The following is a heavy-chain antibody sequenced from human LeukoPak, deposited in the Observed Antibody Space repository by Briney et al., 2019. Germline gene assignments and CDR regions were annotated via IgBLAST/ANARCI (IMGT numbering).Heavy chain of an antibody. J-gene: IGHJ6*02. Sequence: GGSLRLSCAASGFTFSSNAMSWVRQAPGKGLEWVSAISGSGGSTYYADSVKGRFTISRDNSKNTLYLQMNSLRAEDTAVYYCAKDRFTYYYDSSGYPDYYYYGMDVWGQGTTVTVSS. V-gene: IGHV3-23*01. CDR1: GFTFSSNA. CDR2: ISGSGGST. D-gene: IGHD3-22*01. CDR3: AKDRFTYYYDSSGYPDYYYYGMDV.